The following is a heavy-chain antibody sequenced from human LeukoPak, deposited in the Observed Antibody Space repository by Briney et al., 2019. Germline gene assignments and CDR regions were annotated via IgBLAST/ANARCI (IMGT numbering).Heavy chain of an antibody. V-gene: IGHV1-2*02. J-gene: IGHJ4*02. CDR3: ARVAPYCSGTSCYYIDY. CDR1: GYTFTVYY. Sequence: ASVTVSFKASGYTFTVYYMHWVRQAPGQGLEWMGWINPNSGGTNYAQKFQGRVTMTRDTSISTAYMELSRLRSDDTAVYYCARVAPYCSGTSCYYIDYWGQGTLVTVSS. CDR2: INPNSGGT. D-gene: IGHD2-2*01.